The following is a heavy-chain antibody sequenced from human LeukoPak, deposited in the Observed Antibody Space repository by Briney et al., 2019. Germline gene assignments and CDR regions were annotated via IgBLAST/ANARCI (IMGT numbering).Heavy chain of an antibody. V-gene: IGHV4-34*01. CDR3: ARGRGRYSSSWYDY. CDR1: GGSFSGYY. CDR2: INHSGST. D-gene: IGHD6-13*01. Sequence: SETLSLTCAVYGGSFSGYYWSWIRQPPGKGLEWIGEINHSGSTNYNPSLKSRVTISVDTSKNQFSLKLSSVTAADTAVYYCARGRGRYSSSWYDYWGQGTLVTASS. J-gene: IGHJ4*02.